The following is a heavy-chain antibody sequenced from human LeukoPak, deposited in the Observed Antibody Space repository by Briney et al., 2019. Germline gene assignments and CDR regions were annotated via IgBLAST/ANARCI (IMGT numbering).Heavy chain of an antibody. CDR3: AKGLYCTNGVCYYFDY. CDR1: GFTVSSNY. CDR2: IYTGDNT. Sequence: GGSLRLSCAASGFTVSSNYMTWVRQAPGKGLEWVSVIYTGDNTYYADSVKGRFTISRDNSKNTLYLQMNSLRAEDTAVYYCAKGLYCTNGVCYYFDYWGQGTLVTVSS. V-gene: IGHV3-53*01. D-gene: IGHD2-8*01. J-gene: IGHJ4*02.